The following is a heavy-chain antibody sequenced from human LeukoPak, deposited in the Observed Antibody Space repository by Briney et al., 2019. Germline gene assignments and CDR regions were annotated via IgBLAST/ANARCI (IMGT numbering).Heavy chain of an antibody. V-gene: IGHV1-2*02. CDR2: INPNSGGT. CDR1: GYTFTGYY. Sequence: GASVTVSCKASGYTFTGYYMHWVRQAPGQGLEWMGWINPNSGGTNYAQKFQGRVTMTRDTSISTAYMELSRLRSDDTAVYYCARDRSTVTSGMGAFDIWGQGTMVTVSP. D-gene: IGHD4-17*01. J-gene: IGHJ3*02. CDR3: ARDRSTVTSGMGAFDI.